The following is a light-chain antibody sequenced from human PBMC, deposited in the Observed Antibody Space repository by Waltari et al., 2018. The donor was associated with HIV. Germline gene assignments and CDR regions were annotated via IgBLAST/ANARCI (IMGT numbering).Light chain of an antibody. Sequence: DVGMTQSQLALPVTLGQPASSSCRSSQSLVYRDGNTYLNWLQQRPGHSPRRLIYKVSNRDSGVPDRFSGRGSGTDFTLKISRVEAEDVGVYYCMQGTLWPPYTFGQGTKLAIK. CDR1: QSLVYRDGNTY. CDR2: KVS. J-gene: IGKJ2*01. CDR3: MQGTLWPPYT. V-gene: IGKV2-30*01.